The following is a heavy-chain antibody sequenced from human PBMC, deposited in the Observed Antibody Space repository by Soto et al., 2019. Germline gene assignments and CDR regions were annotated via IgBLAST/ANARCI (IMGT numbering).Heavy chain of an antibody. D-gene: IGHD3-22*01. V-gene: IGHV4-34*01. Sequence: LSLTCAVYGESFSGFYWSWIRRPPGKGLEWIGEINHSGSTNYNPSLKSRVTISIDTSKNQFSLKLSSVTAADTAVYYCARGGADYYDSSGYYDDYWGQGTLVTVSS. CDR1: GESFSGFY. CDR3: ARGGADYYDSSGYYDDY. CDR2: INHSGST. J-gene: IGHJ4*02.